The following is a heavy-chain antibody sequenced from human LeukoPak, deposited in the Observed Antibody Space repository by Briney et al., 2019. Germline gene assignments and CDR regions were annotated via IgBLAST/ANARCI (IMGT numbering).Heavy chain of an antibody. CDR3: ARDKTTVVTLNWFDP. J-gene: IGHJ5*02. CDR1: GGTFTSYA. V-gene: IGHV1-69*04. Sequence: ASVKVSCKASGGTFTSYAISWVRQAPGQGLECMGRIIPILGIANYAQKFQGRVTITADKSTSTAYMELSSLRSEDTAVYYCARDKTTVVTLNWFDPWGQGTLVTVSS. D-gene: IGHD4-23*01. CDR2: IIPILGIA.